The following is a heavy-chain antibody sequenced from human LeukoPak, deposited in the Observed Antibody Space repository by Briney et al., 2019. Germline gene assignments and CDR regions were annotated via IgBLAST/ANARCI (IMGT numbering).Heavy chain of an antibody. CDR1: GGSFSGYY. CDR2: INHSGST. CDR3: ARGLYSSSWYGY. V-gene: IGHV4-34*01. J-gene: IGHJ4*02. Sequence: SETLSLTCAVYGGSFSGYYWSWIRQPPGKGLEWIGEINHSGSTNYNPSLKSRVTISVDTSKNRFSLKLSSVTAADTAVYYCARGLYSSSWYGYWGQGTLVTVSS. D-gene: IGHD6-13*01.